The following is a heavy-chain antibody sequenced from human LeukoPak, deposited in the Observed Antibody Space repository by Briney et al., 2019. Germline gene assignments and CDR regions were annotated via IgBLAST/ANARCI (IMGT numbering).Heavy chain of an antibody. CDR2: IIPILGIA. Sequence: SVRVSCTASGGTFSSYAISWVRQAPGQGLEWMGRIIPILGIANYAQKFQGRVTITADKSTSTAYMELSSLRSEDTAVYYCAREPRYCSGGSCYSDYWGQGTLVTVSS. CDR1: GGTFSSYA. J-gene: IGHJ4*02. V-gene: IGHV1-69*04. CDR3: AREPRYCSGGSCYSDY. D-gene: IGHD2-15*01.